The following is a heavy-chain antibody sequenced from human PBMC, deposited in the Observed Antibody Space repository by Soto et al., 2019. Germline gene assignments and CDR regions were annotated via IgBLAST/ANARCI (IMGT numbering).Heavy chain of an antibody. V-gene: IGHV3-30*02. Sequence: GGSLRLPCAASGFSFSHYGMHWVRQAPGKGLEWVAFVWLDGSNKYYADSVRDRFTISRVNSNNTLYLQMNSLRAEDTAVYHCAPQAFDYWGQGTLVTVSS. CDR3: APQAFDY. CDR2: VWLDGSNK. J-gene: IGHJ4*02. CDR1: GFSFSHYG.